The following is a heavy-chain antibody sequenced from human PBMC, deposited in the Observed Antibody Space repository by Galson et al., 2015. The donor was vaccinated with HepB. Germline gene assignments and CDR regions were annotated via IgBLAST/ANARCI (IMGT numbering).Heavy chain of an antibody. CDR1: GFSVSSNY. D-gene: IGHD3-9*01. Sequence: SLRLSCAASGFSVSSNYMTWVRQAPGKGLEWVSLIYSGDSTYYADSVKGRFTISRDNSKNMLYLQMNSLRAEDTAVYYCARVQSYFGFDYWGQGTLVTVSS. CDR3: ARVQSYFGFDY. CDR2: IYSGDST. V-gene: IGHV3-66*01. J-gene: IGHJ4*02.